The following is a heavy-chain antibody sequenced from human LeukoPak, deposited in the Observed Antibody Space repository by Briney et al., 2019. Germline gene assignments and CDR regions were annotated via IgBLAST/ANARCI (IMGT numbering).Heavy chain of an antibody. Sequence: SETLSLTCAVYGGSFSSYYWSWIRQPPGKGLEWIGEINHSGSTNYNPSLESRVTISVDTSKNQFSLKLSSVTAADTAVYYCARVLGSQGDILTGRESNWFDPWGQGTLVTVSS. J-gene: IGHJ5*02. CDR2: INHSGST. CDR3: ARVLGSQGDILTGRESNWFDP. V-gene: IGHV4-34*01. CDR1: GGSFSSYY. D-gene: IGHD3-9*01.